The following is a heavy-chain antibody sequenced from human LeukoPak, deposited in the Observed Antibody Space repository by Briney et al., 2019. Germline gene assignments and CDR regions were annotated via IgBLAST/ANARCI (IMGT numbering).Heavy chain of an antibody. CDR1: GNYW. V-gene: IGHV3-74*01. D-gene: IGHD6-19*01. CDR2: INSDGSWT. J-gene: IGHJ6*02. CDR3: ARDAGNSGYGMDV. Sequence: GGSLRLSCAASGNYWMHWVRQVPGKGLVWVSHINSDGSWTSYADSVKGRFTISRDSAKNSLYLQMSSLRDEDTAVYYCARDAGNSGYGMDVWGQGTTVTVSS.